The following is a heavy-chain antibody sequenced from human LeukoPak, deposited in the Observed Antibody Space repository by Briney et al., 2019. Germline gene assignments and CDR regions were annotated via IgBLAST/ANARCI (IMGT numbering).Heavy chain of an antibody. CDR1: GFTFSNYA. CDR2: ISGTGGRT. V-gene: IGHV3-23*01. J-gene: IGHJ4*02. CDR3: ARERGHFDY. Sequence: GGSLRLSCTASGFTFSNYAMTWVRQAPGKGLEWVSSISGTGGRTYSADSVKGRFTISRDNSKNTLYLQMKNLRVEHTAVYYCARERGHFDYWGQGTLVTVSS.